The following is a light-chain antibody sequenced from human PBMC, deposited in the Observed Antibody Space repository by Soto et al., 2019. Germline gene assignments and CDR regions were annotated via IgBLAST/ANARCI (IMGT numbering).Light chain of an antibody. CDR3: CSYAGTYTVV. Sequence: QSALTQPRSVSGSPGQSVTISCTGTSSDVGGYNYVSWYQQHPGKAPKVMIYDVSKRPSGVPDRFSGPKSGNTASLTISGLQAEDEADYYCCSYAGTYTVVFGGGTKVTVL. CDR1: SSDVGGYNY. CDR2: DVS. V-gene: IGLV2-11*01. J-gene: IGLJ2*01.